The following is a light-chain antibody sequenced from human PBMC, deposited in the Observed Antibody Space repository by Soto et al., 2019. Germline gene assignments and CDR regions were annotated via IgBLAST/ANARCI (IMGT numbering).Light chain of an antibody. CDR2: EGG. CDR3: CSYAGDSTYV. V-gene: IGLV2-23*01. J-gene: IGLJ1*01. CDR1: SSDVGSYNL. Sequence: QSVLTQPASVSGSPGQSITISCTGTSSDVGSYNLVSWYQQRPGKAPKLMIYEGGKRPSGISNRFYGSKSGTTASLTISGLQAEDEADYYCCSYAGDSTYVFGTGIKVTVL.